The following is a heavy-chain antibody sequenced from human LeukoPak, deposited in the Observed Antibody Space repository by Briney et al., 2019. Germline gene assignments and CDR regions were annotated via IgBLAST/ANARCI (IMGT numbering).Heavy chain of an antibody. V-gene: IGHV1-2*02. J-gene: IGHJ4*02. Sequence: ASVKVSCKASGYTFTGYYGHWVRQAPGQGLEWMGWINPNSGGTNYAQKFQGRVTMTRDTSISTAYMELSRLGSDDTAVYYCARDAPEVVPAATTYDYWGQGTLVTVSS. D-gene: IGHD2-2*01. CDR1: GYTFTGYY. CDR3: ARDAPEVVPAATTYDY. CDR2: INPNSGGT.